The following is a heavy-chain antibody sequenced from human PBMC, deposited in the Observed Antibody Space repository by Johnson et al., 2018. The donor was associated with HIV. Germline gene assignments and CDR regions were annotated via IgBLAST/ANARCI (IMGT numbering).Heavy chain of an antibody. Sequence: QVQLVESGGGLVQPGGSLRLSCAASGFTFNSYAMHWVRQAPGKGLEWVAVIWYDGSNKYYADSVKGRFTISRDNAKNSLYLQMNSLTAEDTALYHCAKDRGTGIARDALDMWGQGTMVTVSS. J-gene: IGHJ3*02. D-gene: IGHD6-13*01. CDR2: IWYDGSNK. V-gene: IGHV3-33*03. CDR3: AKDRGTGIARDALDM. CDR1: GFTFNSYA.